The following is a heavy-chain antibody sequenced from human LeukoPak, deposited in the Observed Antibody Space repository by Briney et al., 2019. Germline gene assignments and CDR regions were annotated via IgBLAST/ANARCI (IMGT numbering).Heavy chain of an antibody. CDR3: ARGRGSYSPGLFDY. V-gene: IGHV4-39*07. CDR1: GGPISSSSYY. D-gene: IGHD1-26*01. CDR2: IYYSGST. J-gene: IGHJ4*02. Sequence: SETLSLTCTVSGGPISSSSYYWGWIRQPPGKGLEWIGSIYYSGSTYYNPSLKSRVTISVDTSKNQFSLKLSSVTAADTAVYYCARGRGSYSPGLFDYWGQGTLVTVSS.